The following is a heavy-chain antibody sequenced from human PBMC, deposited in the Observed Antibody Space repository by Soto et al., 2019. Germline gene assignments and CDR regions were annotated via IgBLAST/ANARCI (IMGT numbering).Heavy chain of an antibody. CDR1: GYTFTGHY. Sequence: GASVKVSCKASGYTFTGHYLHWVRQAPGRGLEWMGWINPSTSGTNFAQKFQGRVTMTSDTSIRTVYLELSSLRSDDTAVAPYFGTWFDPWGQGTLVTVSS. J-gene: IGHJ5*02. CDR3: FGTWFDP. V-gene: IGHV1-2*02. CDR2: INPSTSGT. D-gene: IGHD3-10*01.